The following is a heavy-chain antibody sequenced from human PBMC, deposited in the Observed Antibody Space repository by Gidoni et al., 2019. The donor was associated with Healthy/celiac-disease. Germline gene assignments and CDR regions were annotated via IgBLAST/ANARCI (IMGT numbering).Heavy chain of an antibody. Sequence: EGQLLESAGGLVQPGGYLRLPYAASGFTFRSDARSRVRQAPGAGLAWVSAIIGSGGSTYYADSVKGRFTISRDNSKNTLYLQMNSLRAEDTAVYYCAKEGRWLQFYYFDYWGQGTLVTVSS. CDR3: AKEGRWLQFYYFDY. CDR2: IIGSGGST. V-gene: IGHV3-23*01. CDR1: GFTFRSDA. J-gene: IGHJ4*02. D-gene: IGHD5-12*01.